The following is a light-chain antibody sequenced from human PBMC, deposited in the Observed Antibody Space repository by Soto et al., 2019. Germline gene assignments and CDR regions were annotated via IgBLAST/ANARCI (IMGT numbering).Light chain of an antibody. CDR3: QQYYSFPLS. CDR1: RSVLYSSNSKNY. J-gene: IGKJ4*01. V-gene: IGKV4-1*01. Sequence: DIVMTQSPDSLAVSLGERATINCKSSRSVLYSSNSKNYLAWYQQKPGQPPKLLFYWASARDSGVPDRFSGSGSGTDFTLTISSLQAEDVAVYYGQQYYSFPLSFGGGTKVEIK. CDR2: WAS.